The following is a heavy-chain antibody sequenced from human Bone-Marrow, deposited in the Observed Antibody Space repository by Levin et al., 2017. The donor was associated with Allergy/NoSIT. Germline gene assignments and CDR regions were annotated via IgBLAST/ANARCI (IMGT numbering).Heavy chain of an antibody. Sequence: GESLKISCAASGFSVSRYWMHWVRQAPGKGLAWVSRINEDGSTINYADSVEGRFTISRDSAKNTLYLQMNSLRVEDTAVYYCTRDTFGVDDYWGQGTMVTVSS. CDR1: GFSVSRYW. D-gene: IGHD3-3*01. J-gene: IGHJ4*02. V-gene: IGHV3-74*01. CDR3: TRDTFGVDDY. CDR2: INEDGSTI.